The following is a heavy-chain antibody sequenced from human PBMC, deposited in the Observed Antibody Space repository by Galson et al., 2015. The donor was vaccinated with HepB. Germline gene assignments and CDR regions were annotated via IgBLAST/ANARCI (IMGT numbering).Heavy chain of an antibody. CDR1: GYTFTSYG. CDR3: ARVGGGYGDYVYAFDI. V-gene: IGHV1-18*01. CDR2: ISAYNGIT. J-gene: IGHJ3*02. D-gene: IGHD4-17*01. Sequence: SVKVSCKASGYTFTSYGISWVRQAPGQGLEWMGWISAYNGITNYAQKLQGRVTMTTNTSTSTAYMELRSLRSDDTAVYYCARVGGGYGDYVYAFDIWGQGTMVTVSS.